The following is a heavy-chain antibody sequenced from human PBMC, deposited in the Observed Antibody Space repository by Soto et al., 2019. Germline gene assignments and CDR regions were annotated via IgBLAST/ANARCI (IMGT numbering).Heavy chain of an antibody. CDR3: ASGFYDILRVDV. V-gene: IGHV4-59*01. CDR1: GGSISSYY. Sequence: SETLSLTCTVSGGSISSYYWSWIRQPPGKGLEWIGYIYYSGSTNYNPSLKSRVTISVDTSKNQFSLKLSSVTAAYTAVYYCASGFYDILRVDVWGQGTTVTVSS. J-gene: IGHJ6*02. CDR2: IYYSGST. D-gene: IGHD3-9*01.